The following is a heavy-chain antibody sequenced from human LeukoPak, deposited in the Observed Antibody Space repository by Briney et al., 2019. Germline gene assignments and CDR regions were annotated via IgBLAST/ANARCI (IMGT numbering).Heavy chain of an antibody. CDR2: INPSGGST. D-gene: IGHD3-22*01. J-gene: IGHJ6*02. CDR1: GYTFTSYY. CDR3: AREGGTMIVVVMGYYYYGMTS. V-gene: IGHV1-46*01. Sequence: ASVKVSCKASGYTFTSYYMHWVRQAPGQGLEWMGIINPSGGSTSYAQKFQGRVTMTRDTSTSTVYMELSSLRSEDTAVYYCAREGGTMIVVVMGYYYYGMTSGAKGPRSPSP.